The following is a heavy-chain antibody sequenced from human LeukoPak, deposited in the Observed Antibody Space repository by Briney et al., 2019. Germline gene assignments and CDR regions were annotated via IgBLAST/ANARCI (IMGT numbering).Heavy chain of an antibody. CDR1: GYTFTGYY. CDR3: ARAGKSKTYYFDN. CDR2: INPNSGGT. J-gene: IGHJ4*02. Sequence: GASVKVSCKASGYTFTGYYMHWVRQAPGQGLEWMGWINPNSGGTNYAQKFQGWVTMTRDTSISTAYMELSRLRSDDTAVYYCARAGKSKTYYFDNWGQGTLVTVSS. D-gene: IGHD4-11*01. V-gene: IGHV1-2*04.